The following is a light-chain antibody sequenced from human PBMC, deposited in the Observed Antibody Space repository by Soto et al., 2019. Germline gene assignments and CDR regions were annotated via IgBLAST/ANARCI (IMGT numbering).Light chain of an antibody. CDR2: GAS. J-gene: IGKJ1*01. CDR1: QSVSRN. V-gene: IGKV3-15*01. CDR3: QQSNNWPRT. Sequence: EIVVTQSPATLSVSPGARATLSCRASQSVSRNLAWYQQHPGQAPRLLIYGASTRATGIPARFSGSGAGTEFTLTISSLQSEEFAVYYCQQSNNWPRTFGQGTKVDIK.